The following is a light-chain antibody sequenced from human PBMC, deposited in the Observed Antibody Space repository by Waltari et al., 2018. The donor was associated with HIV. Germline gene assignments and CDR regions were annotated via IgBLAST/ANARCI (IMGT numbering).Light chain of an antibody. CDR1: QSVSSN. Sequence: EIVMTQSPATLSVSPGERATLSCRASQSVSSNLAWDQQKPGQAPMLLIYGASNRATGMPSRFSGRGSGTEFTLTISSLQSEDFAVYYCQHYNKWPPTFGQGTKVEIK. CDR2: GAS. J-gene: IGKJ1*01. CDR3: QHYNKWPPT. V-gene: IGKV3-15*01.